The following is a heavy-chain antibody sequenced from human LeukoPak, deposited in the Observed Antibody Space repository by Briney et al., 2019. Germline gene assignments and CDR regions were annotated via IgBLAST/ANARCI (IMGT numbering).Heavy chain of an antibody. V-gene: IGHV4-39*01. D-gene: IGHD3-10*01. CDR3: ARHVNPSITRVRGVIRWFDP. Sequence: PSETLSLTCTVSGVSIRISDYCWGWIRQPPGKGLEWIGSIYYSGNTFYNPSLKSRVTISVDTSKNHFSLRLSSVTAAYTAVYYCARHVNPSITRVRGVIRWFDPWGQGTLVTVS. CDR1: GVSIRISDYC. CDR2: IYYSGNT. J-gene: IGHJ5*02.